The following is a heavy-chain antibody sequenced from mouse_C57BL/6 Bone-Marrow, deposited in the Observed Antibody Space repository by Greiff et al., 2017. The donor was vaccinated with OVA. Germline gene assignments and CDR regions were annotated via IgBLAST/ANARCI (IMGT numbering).Heavy chain of an antibody. V-gene: IGHV10-1*01. CDR2: IRSKSNNYAT. J-gene: IGHJ1*03. D-gene: IGHD2-3*01. CDR3: VRRDGYYWYFDV. Sequence: DVQLQESGGGLVQPKGSLKLSCAASGFSFNTYAMNWVRQAPGKGLEWVARIRSKSNNYATYYADSVKDRFTISRDDSESMLYLQMNNLKTEDTAMYYCVRRDGYYWYFDVWGTGTTVTVSS. CDR1: GFSFNTYA.